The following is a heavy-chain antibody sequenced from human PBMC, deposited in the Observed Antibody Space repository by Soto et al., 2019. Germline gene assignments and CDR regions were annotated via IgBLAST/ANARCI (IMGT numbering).Heavy chain of an antibody. V-gene: IGHV4-4*02. Sequence: QVQLQESGPGLVKPSGTLSLTCAVSGGSISSSNWWSWVRQPPGKGLEWIGEIYHSGSTNYNPSLNRRVTISVDKSKNQFSLKLSSVTAADTAVYYCARSPDSSGYYPRWYYYGMDVWGQGTTVTVSS. CDR3: ARSPDSSGYYPRWYYYGMDV. CDR1: GGSISSSNW. CDR2: IYHSGST. J-gene: IGHJ6*02. D-gene: IGHD3-22*01.